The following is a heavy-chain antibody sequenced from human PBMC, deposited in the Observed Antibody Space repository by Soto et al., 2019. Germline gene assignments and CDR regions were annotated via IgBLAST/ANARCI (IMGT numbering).Heavy chain of an antibody. J-gene: IGHJ3*02. Sequence: GSLRLSCAASGFTFSSYWMSWVRQAPGKGLEWVANIKQDGSEKYYVDSVKGRFTISRDNAKNSLYLQMNSLRAEDTAVYYCARDRAHSDGGAFDIWGQGTMVTVSS. CDR2: IKQDGSEK. CDR1: GFTFSSYW. CDR3: ARDRAHSDGGAFDI. V-gene: IGHV3-7*01. D-gene: IGHD3-10*01.